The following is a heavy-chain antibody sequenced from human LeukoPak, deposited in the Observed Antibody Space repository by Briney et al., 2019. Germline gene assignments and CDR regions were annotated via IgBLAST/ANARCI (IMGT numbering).Heavy chain of an antibody. CDR3: ARDLMGFLEWVN. Sequence: GESLRLSCVASGFSFSTYAMNWVRQAPGKGPEWVSYVSSASSHVYYADSVRGRFIISRDNAKNSLYLQMNSLRAEDTAVYYCARDLMGFLEWVNWGQGTLVTVSS. CDR1: GFSFSTYA. J-gene: IGHJ4*02. D-gene: IGHD3-3*01. CDR2: VSSASSHV. V-gene: IGHV3-21*01.